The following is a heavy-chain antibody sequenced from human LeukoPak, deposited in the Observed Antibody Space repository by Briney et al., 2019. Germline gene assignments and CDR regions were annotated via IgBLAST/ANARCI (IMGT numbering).Heavy chain of an antibody. V-gene: IGHV3-20*04. D-gene: IGHD4-17*01. CDR1: GFTFDDYG. J-gene: IGHJ6*03. CDR3: ARSHDYGDSSPYYYYMDV. CDR2: INWNGGST. Sequence: GGSLRLSCAASGFTFDDYGMSWVRQAPGKGLEWVSGINWNGGSTGYADSVKGRFTISRDNAKNSLYLQMNSLRAEDTALYYCARSHDYGDSSPYYYYMDVWGKGTTVTVFS.